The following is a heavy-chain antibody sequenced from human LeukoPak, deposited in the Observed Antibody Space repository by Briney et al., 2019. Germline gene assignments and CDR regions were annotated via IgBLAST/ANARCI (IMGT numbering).Heavy chain of an antibody. Sequence: GGSLRLSCAASGFTFRNAWMSWVRQAPGKGLEWVSSISGSGDNTYYADSVKDRLSISRDNSKTTVSLQMNSLRAEDTAVYYCAKGRGTAVTSAANYWGQGTLVTVSS. CDR3: AKGRGTAVTSAANY. D-gene: IGHD4-17*01. CDR2: ISGSGDNT. J-gene: IGHJ4*02. V-gene: IGHV3-23*01. CDR1: GFTFRNAW.